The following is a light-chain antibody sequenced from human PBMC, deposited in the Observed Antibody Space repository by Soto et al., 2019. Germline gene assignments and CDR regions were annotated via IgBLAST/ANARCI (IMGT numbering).Light chain of an antibody. V-gene: IGLV2-14*01. J-gene: IGLJ1*01. CDR2: EVT. CDR1: SRDIGRYNR. CDR3: RSYIIISTRACV. Sequence: LTQPASVSASPGQSITISCTGTSRDIGRYNRVSWYQPHPGKAPKLTLYEVTDRPTRGSNRCSGSKSAKTASLTTSLHEAEEEDEYYCRSYIIISTRACVFRTGTKGTVL.